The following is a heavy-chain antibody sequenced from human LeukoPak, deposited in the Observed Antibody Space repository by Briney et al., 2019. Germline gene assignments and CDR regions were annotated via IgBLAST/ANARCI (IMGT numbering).Heavy chain of an antibody. J-gene: IGHJ5*02. V-gene: IGHV4-59*12. CDR1: GGSISSYY. CDR2: IYYSGST. D-gene: IGHD6-19*01. CDR3: ARDPKSAVAADWFDP. Sequence: SETLSLTCTVSGGSISSYYWSWIRQPPGKGLEWIGYIYYSGSTNYNPSLKSRVTISVDTSKNQFSLKLNSVTAADTAVYYCARDPKSAVAADWFDPWGQGTLVTVSS.